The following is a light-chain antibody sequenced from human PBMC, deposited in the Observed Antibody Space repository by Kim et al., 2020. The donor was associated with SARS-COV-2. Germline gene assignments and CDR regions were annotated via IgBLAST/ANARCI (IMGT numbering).Light chain of an antibody. CDR3: CAYAGSYILL. Sequence: GQSVTMPCTETTGDIGGHNYVSWYQHHPGKAPTLMIYAVTKRPSGVPDRFSGSKSGNTASLTISGLQAEDEADYYCCAYAGSYILLFGGGTQLTVL. V-gene: IGLV2-11*01. J-gene: IGLJ2*01. CDR1: TGDIGGHNY. CDR2: AVT.